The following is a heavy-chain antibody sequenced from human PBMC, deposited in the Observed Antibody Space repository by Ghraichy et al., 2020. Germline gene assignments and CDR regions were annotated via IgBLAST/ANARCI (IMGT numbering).Heavy chain of an antibody. CDR3: AKMGYYDSSGIYPFDY. CDR2: ITVSGGTT. V-gene: IGHV3-23*01. D-gene: IGHD3-22*01. CDR1: GFTFSNYA. Sequence: GGSLRLSCAASGFTFSNYAMSWVRQAPGKGLEWVSGITVSGGTTYYADSVKGRFTISRDNSNNTLYLQMNSLRAEDTAVYYCAKMGYYDSSGIYPFDYWGQGTLVPVSS. J-gene: IGHJ4*02.